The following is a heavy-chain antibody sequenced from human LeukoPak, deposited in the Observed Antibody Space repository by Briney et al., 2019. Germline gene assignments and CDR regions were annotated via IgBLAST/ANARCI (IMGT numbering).Heavy chain of an antibody. CDR2: INPRGGRT. V-gene: IGHV1-46*01. J-gene: IGHJ4*02. CDR3: ARDIAKGSWYGDYYFDY. D-gene: IGHD6-13*01. Sequence: ASVKVSFKGSGYTFTSYYMHWVRQPPGQGLEWMGIINPRGGRTSYAQKFQGRVTMTGDRSTSAVYMELSSLRSEDPAVYYCARDIAKGSWYGDYYFDYWGQGPLVPVSS. CDR1: GYTFTSYY.